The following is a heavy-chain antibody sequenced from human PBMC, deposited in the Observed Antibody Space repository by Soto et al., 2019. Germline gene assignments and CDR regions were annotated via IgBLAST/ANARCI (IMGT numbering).Heavy chain of an antibody. CDR3: ARRVILTGYYPAASMDV. Sequence: GESLKISCKGSGYSFTSYWISWVRQMPGKGLEWMGRIDPSDSYTNYSPSFQGHVTISADKSISTAYLQWSNLKASDTAMYYCARRVILTGYYPAASMDVWGQGTTVTVAS. CDR2: IDPSDSYT. CDR1: GYSFTSYW. D-gene: IGHD3-9*01. V-gene: IGHV5-10-1*01. J-gene: IGHJ6*02.